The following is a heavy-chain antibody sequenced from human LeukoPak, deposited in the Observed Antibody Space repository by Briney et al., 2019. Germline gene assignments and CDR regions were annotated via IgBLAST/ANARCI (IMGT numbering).Heavy chain of an antibody. D-gene: IGHD3-3*01. CDR2: IYHSGST. Sequence: PSQTLSLTCAVSGGSISSGGYSWSWIRQPPGKGLEWIGYIYHSGSTYYNPSLKSRVTISVDRSKNQLSLKLSSVTAADTAVYYCAGGEAITIFGVVPFDYWGQGTLVTVSS. CDR3: AGGEAITIFGVVPFDY. V-gene: IGHV4-30-2*01. CDR1: GGSISSGGYS. J-gene: IGHJ4*02.